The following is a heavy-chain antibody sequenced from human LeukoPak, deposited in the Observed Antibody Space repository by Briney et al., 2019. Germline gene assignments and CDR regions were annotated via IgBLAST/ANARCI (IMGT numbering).Heavy chain of an antibody. J-gene: IGHJ4*02. Sequence: ASVKVSCKASGGTLSSYAISWVRQAPGQGLEWMGRIIPILGIANYAQKFQGRVTITADKSTSTAYMELSSLRSEDTAVYYCAREPLVVPKSRYFDYWGQGTLVTVSS. V-gene: IGHV1-69*04. CDR3: AREPLVVPKSRYFDY. CDR2: IIPILGIA. CDR1: GGTLSSYA. D-gene: IGHD3-22*01.